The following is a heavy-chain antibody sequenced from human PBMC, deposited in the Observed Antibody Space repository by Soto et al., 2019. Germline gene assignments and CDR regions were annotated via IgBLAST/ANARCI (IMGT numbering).Heavy chain of an antibody. V-gene: IGHV1-18*01. Sequence: ASVKVSCKASGYTFTSYGISWVRQAPGQGLEWMGWISAYNGNTNYAQKLQGRVTMTTDTSTSTAYMELRSLRSDDTAVYYCAGELVDVCSGGSCYSSYYYYYMDVWGKGTTVTAP. CDR2: ISAYNGNT. CDR3: AGELVDVCSGGSCYSSYYYYYMDV. J-gene: IGHJ6*03. D-gene: IGHD2-15*01. CDR1: GYTFTSYG.